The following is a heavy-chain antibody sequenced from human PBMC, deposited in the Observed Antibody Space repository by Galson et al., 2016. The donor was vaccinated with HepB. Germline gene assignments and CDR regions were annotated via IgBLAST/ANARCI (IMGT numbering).Heavy chain of an antibody. CDR1: GFTFSHYG. V-gene: IGHV3-30*18. CDR2: ISYDGSNK. J-gene: IGHJ4*02. CDR3: AKEFVATGAVVGDY. D-gene: IGHD2-21*01. Sequence: SLRLSCAASGFTFSHYGMHWVRQAPGKGLEWVAVISYDGSNKYSTESVKGRFTISRDNSKNTLYLQMNSLRVEDTALYYCAKEFVATGAVVGDYWGQGTLVTVSS.